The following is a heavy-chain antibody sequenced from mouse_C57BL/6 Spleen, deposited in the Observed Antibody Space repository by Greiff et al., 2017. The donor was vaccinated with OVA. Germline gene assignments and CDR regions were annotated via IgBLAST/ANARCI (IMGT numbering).Heavy chain of an antibody. CDR2: INPSNGGT. J-gene: IGHJ4*01. V-gene: IGHV1-53*01. CDR3: ARSATMVTTRGYYAMDY. Sequence: QVQLKQPGTELVKPGASVKLSCKASGYTFTSYWMPWVKQRPGQGLEWIGNINPSNGGTNYNEKFKSKATLTVDKSSSTAYMQLSSRTSEDSAVYYCARSATMVTTRGYYAMDYWGQGTSVTVSS. CDR1: GYTFTSYW. D-gene: IGHD2-1*01.